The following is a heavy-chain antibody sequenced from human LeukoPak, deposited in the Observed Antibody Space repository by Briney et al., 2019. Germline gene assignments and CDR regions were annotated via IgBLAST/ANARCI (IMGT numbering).Heavy chain of an antibody. J-gene: IGHJ6*03. V-gene: IGHV4-34*01. CDR1: VVSSSGYY. D-gene: IGHD3-10*01. CDR2: IHQSGKT. Sequence: SRTLSLTCVVSVVSSSGYYWSWVRQPPGKGLEWVVEIHQSGKTKYNPSPKSRVTISVDTSKNPLSLNLSSVLGADTAVYYCARVGYYGSGSNSYYHMDVWGKGATVTVSS. CDR3: ARVGYYGSGSNSYYHMDV.